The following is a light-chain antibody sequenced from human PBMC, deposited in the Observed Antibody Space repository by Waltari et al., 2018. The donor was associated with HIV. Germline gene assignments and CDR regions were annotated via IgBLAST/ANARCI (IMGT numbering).Light chain of an antibody. J-gene: IGLJ3*02. V-gene: IGLV1-47*01. CDR1: SSNIERNY. CDR3: AVWDESLDGWL. CDR2: KDN. Sequence: VTISCSGSSSNIERNYVYWYKQFPGATPKVLIYKDNERPSGVPDRISGSKSGTSASLLISGLRSDDEADYYCAVWDESLDGWLFGGGTKLTVL.